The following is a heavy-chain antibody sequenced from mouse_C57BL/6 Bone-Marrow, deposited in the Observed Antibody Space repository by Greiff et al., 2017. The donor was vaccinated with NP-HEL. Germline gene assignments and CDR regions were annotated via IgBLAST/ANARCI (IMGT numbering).Heavy chain of an antibody. CDR3: ARKEDSSGLGD. CDR2: IYPRSGNT. CDR1: GYTFTSYG. D-gene: IGHD3-2*02. V-gene: IGHV1-81*01. Sequence: VQLQQSGAELARPGASVKLSCKASGYTFTSYGISWVKQRTGQGLEWIGEIYPRSGNTYYNEKFKGKATLTADKSSSTAYMGLRSLTSEDSAVYFCARKEDSSGLGDWGQGTLVTVSA. J-gene: IGHJ3*01.